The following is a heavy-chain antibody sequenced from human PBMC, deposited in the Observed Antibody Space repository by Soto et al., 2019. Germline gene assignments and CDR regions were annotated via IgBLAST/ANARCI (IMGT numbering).Heavy chain of an antibody. CDR2: ITAGNGNR. Sequence: GASVKLSCKASGDTFTSYAMHWVRQAPGQRLEWMGWITAGNGNRKYSEKFQGRVTITRDTSASTAYMELSSLRSEDTAVYYCTIGGVISPGGDYWGQGTLVTVSS. D-gene: IGHD2-8*02. CDR1: GDTFTSYA. CDR3: TIGGVISPGGDY. V-gene: IGHV1-3*01. J-gene: IGHJ4*02.